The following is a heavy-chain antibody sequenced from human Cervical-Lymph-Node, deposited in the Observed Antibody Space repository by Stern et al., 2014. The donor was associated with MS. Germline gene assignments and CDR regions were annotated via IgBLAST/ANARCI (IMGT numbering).Heavy chain of an antibody. CDR1: GYTFTNYL. Sequence: VQLVQSGAEVKKPGASVKVSCKASGYTFTNYLMHWVRQAPGQRLEWMGWIKTAIGNTQYSQNFQGRVTITRDTSASTAYMELSSLRSEDTAIYYCAILAGTTRFYNAFDVWGQGTTVTVPS. CDR3: AILAGTTRFYNAFDV. V-gene: IGHV1-3*04. CDR2: IKTAIGNT. D-gene: IGHD1-7*01. J-gene: IGHJ6*02.